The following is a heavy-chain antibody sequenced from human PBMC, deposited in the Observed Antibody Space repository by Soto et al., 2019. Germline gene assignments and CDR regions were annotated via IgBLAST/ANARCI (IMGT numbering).Heavy chain of an antibody. V-gene: IGHV1-69*01. Sequence: QVQLVQSGAEVKTPGSSVEVSCKASGGIFSSFSITWVRQVPGHGLEWMGGIIPMTGTPNYAEKFQGRLTLTADASTRTAYLVLSSLKSEDTAVYYCARGPIFPVATSWLDPWGQGTVVIVSS. J-gene: IGHJ5*02. CDR1: GGIFSSFS. CDR3: ARGPIFPVATSWLDP. D-gene: IGHD2-21*01. CDR2: IIPMTGTP.